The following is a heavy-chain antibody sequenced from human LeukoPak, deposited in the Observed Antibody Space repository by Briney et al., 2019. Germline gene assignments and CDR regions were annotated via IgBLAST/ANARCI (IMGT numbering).Heavy chain of an antibody. CDR3: AKGAGGNWDFDY. J-gene: IGHJ4*02. CDR2: ISGSGGST. Sequence: LXXSXXAXGFTFXXYAMSWVRQAPGKXLEWVSAISGSGGSTYYADSVKGRFTISRDNSKNTLYLQMNSLRAEDTAVYYCAKGAGGNWDFDYWGQGTLVTVSS. D-gene: IGHD4-23*01. V-gene: IGHV3-23*01. CDR1: GFTFXXYA.